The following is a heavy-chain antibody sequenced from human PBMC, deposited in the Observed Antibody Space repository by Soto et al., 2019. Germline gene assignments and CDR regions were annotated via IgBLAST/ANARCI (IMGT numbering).Heavy chain of an antibody. CDR1: GGTFSSYS. V-gene: IGHV1-69*02. CDR3: ARAYCSGGSCYSGFDY. D-gene: IGHD2-15*01. CDR2: TIPILDIA. Sequence: QVQLVQSGAEVKKPGSSVKVSCKASGGTFSSYSNSWVRQAPGQGLEWMGRTIPILDIANYAQKFQGRVTITADKSTTTAYMELSSLRSEDTAVYYCARAYCSGGSCYSGFDYWGQGTLVTVSS. J-gene: IGHJ4*02.